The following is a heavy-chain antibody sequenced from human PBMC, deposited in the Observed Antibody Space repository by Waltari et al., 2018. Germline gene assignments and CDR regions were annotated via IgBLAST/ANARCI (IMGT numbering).Heavy chain of an antibody. CDR3: ARDYGGNSGWFDP. CDR2: MNPNRGNT. Sequence: QVQLVQSGAEVKKPGASVKVSCKASGYTFTNYDIHCARQATGQGPEWVGWMNPNRGNTGYDTKKFQGRVTLTRDTSINTAYMELSSLRSEDTAVYYCARDYGGNSGWFDPWGQGTLVTVSS. J-gene: IGHJ5*02. D-gene: IGHD4-17*01. CDR1: GYTFTNYD. V-gene: IGHV1-8*03.